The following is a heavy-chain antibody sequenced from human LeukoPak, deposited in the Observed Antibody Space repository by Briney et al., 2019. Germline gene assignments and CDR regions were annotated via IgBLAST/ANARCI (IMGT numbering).Heavy chain of an antibody. CDR2: IKESGDIT. V-gene: IGHV3-23*01. J-gene: IGHJ4*02. Sequence: PGASLRLSCAASGFTFSSYSMCWVRQAPGKGPEWVSGIKESGDITYYADSVKGRFTTSRDNSKNTLYLQMNSLRAEDTAKYYCAKYCSGATCSGYWGQGTLVTVSS. D-gene: IGHD2-15*01. CDR3: AKYCSGATCSGY. CDR1: GFTFSSYS.